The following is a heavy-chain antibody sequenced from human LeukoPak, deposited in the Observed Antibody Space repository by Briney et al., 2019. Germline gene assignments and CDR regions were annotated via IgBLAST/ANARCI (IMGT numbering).Heavy chain of an antibody. V-gene: IGHV1-2*02. Sequence: ASVKVSCKASGYTFTGYYMHWVRQPPGQGLEWMGWINPNSGGTNYAQKFQGRVTMTRDTSISTAYMELRSLRSDDTAVYYCARLYLPATRFDYWGQGTLVTVSS. D-gene: IGHD5-24*01. CDR2: INPNSGGT. J-gene: IGHJ4*02. CDR3: ARLYLPATRFDY. CDR1: GYTFTGYY.